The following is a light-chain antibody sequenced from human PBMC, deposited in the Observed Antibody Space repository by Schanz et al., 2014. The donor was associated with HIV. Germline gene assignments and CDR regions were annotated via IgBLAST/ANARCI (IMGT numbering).Light chain of an antibody. V-gene: IGKV3-20*01. CDR2: ATS. J-gene: IGKJ2*01. Sequence: ETVLTQSPGSLSLSPGDRATLSCRASQSLTTNYLAWYQQKLGQAPRLLIYATSTRAAGIPDRFSGTGSGTDFTLTISRLEPEDFAVYYCQQYGSSPYTFGQGTKLEIK. CDR3: QQYGSSPYT. CDR1: QSLTTNY.